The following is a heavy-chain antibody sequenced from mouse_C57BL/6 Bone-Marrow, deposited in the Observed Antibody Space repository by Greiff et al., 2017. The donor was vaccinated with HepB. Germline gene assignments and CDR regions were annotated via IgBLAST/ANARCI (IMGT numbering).Heavy chain of an antibody. V-gene: IGHV5S21*01. CDR3: TRGLLRLYYYAMDY. CDR2: ISSGGDYI. CDR1: GFTFSSYA. Sequence: EVKLVESGEGLVKPGGSLKLSCAASGFTFSSYAMSWVRQTPEKRLEWVAYISSGGDYIYYADTVKGRFTISRDNARNTLYLQMSSLKSEDTAMYYCTRGLLRLYYYAMDYWGQGTSVTVSS. D-gene: IGHD1-1*01. J-gene: IGHJ4*01.